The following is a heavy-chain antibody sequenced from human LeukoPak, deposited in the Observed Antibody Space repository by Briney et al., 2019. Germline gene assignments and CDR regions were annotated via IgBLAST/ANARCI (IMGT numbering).Heavy chain of an antibody. D-gene: IGHD6-6*01. CDR3: ARADDSSSGYFDY. J-gene: IGHJ4*02. V-gene: IGHV3-11*04. Sequence: GGSLRLSCAASEFTFSDYYMSWIRQAPGKGLEWVSYISNSGNTIKYADSMKGRFTISRDNAKNSLYLQMDSLRAEDTAVYYCARADDSSSGYFDYWGQGTLVTVSS. CDR2: ISNSGNTI. CDR1: EFTFSDYY.